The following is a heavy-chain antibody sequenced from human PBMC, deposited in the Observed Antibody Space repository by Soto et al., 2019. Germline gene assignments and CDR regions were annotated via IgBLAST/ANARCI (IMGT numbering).Heavy chain of an antibody. J-gene: IGHJ6*02. CDR3: ARDLWGYCGTDCYPLDV. CDR1: GGSISGYY. D-gene: IGHD2-21*02. Sequence: SETLSLTCTVSGGSISGYYWSWIRQPPGKGLEWIGYMYNTGSTVYNPSLKSRVTISVDTSKIQFSLKLNSVTAADTAVYYCARDLWGYCGTDCYPLDVWGQGTTVTVSS. CDR2: MYNTGST. V-gene: IGHV4-59*01.